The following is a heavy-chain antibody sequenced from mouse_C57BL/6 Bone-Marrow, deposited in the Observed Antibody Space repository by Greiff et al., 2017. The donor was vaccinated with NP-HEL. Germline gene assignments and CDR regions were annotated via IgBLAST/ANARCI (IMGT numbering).Heavy chain of an antibody. D-gene: IGHD2-2*01. CDR3: AGLWLRQGRRGFAY. V-gene: IGHV1-26*01. CDR1: GYTFTDYY. J-gene: IGHJ3*01. CDR2: INPNNGGT. Sequence: EVQLQQSGPELVKPGASVKISCKASGYTFTDYYMNWVKQSHGKSLEWIGDINPNNGGTSYNQKFKGKATLTVDKSSSTAYMALRSLTSEDSAVYYCAGLWLRQGRRGFAYWGQGTLVTVSA.